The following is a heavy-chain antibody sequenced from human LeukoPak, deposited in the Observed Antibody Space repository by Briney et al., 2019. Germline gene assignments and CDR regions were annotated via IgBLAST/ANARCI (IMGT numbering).Heavy chain of an antibody. Sequence: GGSLRLSCVASEFTFSSHAMDWVRQAPGKGPEWVSYISSSSSYTNYADSVKGRFTISRDNAKNSLYLQMNSLRAEDTAVYYCARAGSSPFDYWGQGTLVTVSS. V-gene: IGHV3-21*05. J-gene: IGHJ4*02. D-gene: IGHD6-13*01. CDR2: ISSSSSYT. CDR1: EFTFSSHA. CDR3: ARAGSSPFDY.